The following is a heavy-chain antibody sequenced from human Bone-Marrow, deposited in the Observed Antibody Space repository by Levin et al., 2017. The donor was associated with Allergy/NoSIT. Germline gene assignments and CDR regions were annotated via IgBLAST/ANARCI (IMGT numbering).Heavy chain of an antibody. V-gene: IGHV3-21*04. J-gene: IGHJ6*02. CDR1: GVTRNNYT. D-gene: IGHD5-18*01. CDR3: ASRLTASGGLDV. CDR2: INSNSAYI. Sequence: GGSLRLSCAVSGVTRNNYTLTWVRQPPGKGLEWVSSINSNSAYIHYGDSVKGRFTISRDNSKKLLFLQMSSLRDEDTATYYCASRLTASGGLDVWGHGTTVSVSS.